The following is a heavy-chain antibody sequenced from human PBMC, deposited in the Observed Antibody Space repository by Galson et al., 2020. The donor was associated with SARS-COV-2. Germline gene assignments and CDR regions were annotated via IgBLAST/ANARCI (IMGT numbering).Heavy chain of an antibody. J-gene: IGHJ4*02. CDR2: ISYDGSNK. D-gene: IGHD3-16*02. CDR1: GFTFSSYA. CDR3: ARAIWGSYRCPFDY. V-gene: IGHV3-30*04. Sequence: QLGESLKISCAASGFTFSSYAMHWVRQAPGKGLEWVAVISYDGSNKYYADSVKGRFTISRDNSKNTLYLQMNSLRADDTAVYYCARAIWGSYRCPFDYWGQGTLVTVSS.